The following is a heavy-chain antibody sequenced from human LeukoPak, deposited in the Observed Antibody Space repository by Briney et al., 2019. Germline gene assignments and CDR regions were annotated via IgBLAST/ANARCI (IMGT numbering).Heavy chain of an antibody. CDR1: GYTFTSYY. Sequence: ASVKVSCKASGYTFTSYYMHWVRQAPGQGLEWMGIINPSGGSTSYAQKFQGRVTMTRDTSTSTVYMELSSLRSEDTAVYYCARDSGTIAAAGTLDYWGQGTLVTVSS. J-gene: IGHJ4*02. CDR2: INPSGGST. CDR3: ARDSGTIAAAGTLDY. D-gene: IGHD6-13*01. V-gene: IGHV1-46*01.